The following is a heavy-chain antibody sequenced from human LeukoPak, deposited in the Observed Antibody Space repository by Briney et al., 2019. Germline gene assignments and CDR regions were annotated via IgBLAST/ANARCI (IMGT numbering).Heavy chain of an antibody. D-gene: IGHD3-16*01. CDR1: GGSISSSSYY. V-gene: IGHV4-39*01. J-gene: IGHJ4*02. CDR2: IYYSGST. Sequence: SETLSLTCTVSGGSISSSSYYWGWIRQPPGKGLEWIGSIYYSGSTYYNPSLKSRVTISVDTSKNQFSLKLSSVTAADTAVYYCARHDGRPDYPYVPFHDWGQGTLVTVSS. CDR3: ARHDGRPDYPYVPFHD.